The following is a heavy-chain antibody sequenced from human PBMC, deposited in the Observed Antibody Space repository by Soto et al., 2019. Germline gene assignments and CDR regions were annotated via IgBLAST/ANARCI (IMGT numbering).Heavy chain of an antibody. CDR2: ITDRSTTT. CDR1: GFTFSDFH. D-gene: IGHD3-10*01. Sequence: LRLPCAASGFTFSDFHMHWVRQASGKGLEWVSYITDRSTTTYYADSVKGRFTISRDNAKNSLYLQMNSLRDEDTALYYCARDSGRGGGMDVWGQGTTVTVSS. V-gene: IGHV3-48*02. CDR3: ARDSGRGGGMDV. J-gene: IGHJ6*02.